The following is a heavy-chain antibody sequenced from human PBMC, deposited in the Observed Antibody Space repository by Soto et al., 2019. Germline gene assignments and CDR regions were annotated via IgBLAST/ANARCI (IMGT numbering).Heavy chain of an antibody. V-gene: IGHV4-4*02. D-gene: IGHD3-22*01. Sequence: SETLSLTCAVSGGSISSSNWWRWGRQPPGKGLEWIGEIYHSGRTNYNPSLKSRVTISVDKSKNQFSLKLSSVTAADTAVYYCARSSDSSGYYPRWYYYGMDVWGQGTTVPVSS. CDR2: IYHSGRT. CDR3: ARSSDSSGYYPRWYYYGMDV. CDR1: GGSISSSNW. J-gene: IGHJ6*01.